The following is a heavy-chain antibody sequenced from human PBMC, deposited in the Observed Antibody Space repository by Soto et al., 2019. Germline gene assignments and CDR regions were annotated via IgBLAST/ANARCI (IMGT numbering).Heavy chain of an antibody. Sequence: QVQLQESGPGLVKPSETLSLTCSVSGGSIGSYYWSWIRQPPGKGLEWIGYIYYRGRTNYNPSLKSRVTISVDTSKNQFSLKLSSVTAADTAVYYCARGGWRQIDYWGQGTLVTVSS. CDR3: ARGGWRQIDY. J-gene: IGHJ4*02. CDR2: IYYRGRT. V-gene: IGHV4-59*08. CDR1: GGSIGSYY. D-gene: IGHD3-3*01.